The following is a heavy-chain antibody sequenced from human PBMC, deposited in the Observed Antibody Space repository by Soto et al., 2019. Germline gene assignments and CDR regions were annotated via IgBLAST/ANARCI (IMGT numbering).Heavy chain of an antibody. J-gene: IGHJ6*02. CDR3: AMSPAAIRYYYYYGMDV. V-gene: IGHV3-23*01. CDR2: ISGSGGST. D-gene: IGHD2-2*01. Sequence: EVQLLESGGGLVQPGGSLRLSCAASGFTFSSYAMSWVRQAPGKGLEWVSAISGSGGSTYYADSVKGRFTISRDNSKNTLYLQMNSLRAEDTAVYYCAMSPAAIRYYYYYGMDVWGQGTTVTVSS. CDR1: GFTFSSYA.